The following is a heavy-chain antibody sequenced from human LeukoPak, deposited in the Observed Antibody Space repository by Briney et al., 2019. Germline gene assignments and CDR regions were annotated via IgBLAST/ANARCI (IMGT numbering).Heavy chain of an antibody. CDR3: ASSWSYYCDY. D-gene: IGHD6-13*01. J-gene: IGHJ4*02. Sequence: SETLSLTCTVSGGSISSSSYYWGWIRQPPGKGLEWIGSIYYSGSTYYNPSLKSRVTISVDTSKNPFSLKLSSVTAADTAVYYWASSWSYYCDYWGQGTLVSVSS. CDR1: GGSISSSSYY. CDR2: IYYSGST. V-gene: IGHV4-39*01.